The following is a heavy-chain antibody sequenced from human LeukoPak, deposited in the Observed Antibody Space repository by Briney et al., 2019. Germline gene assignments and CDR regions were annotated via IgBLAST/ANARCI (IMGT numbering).Heavy chain of an antibody. J-gene: IGHJ6*02. CDR2: ISSSGNTI. Sequence: GGSLRLSCAASGFTFRSYEMNWVRQAPGKGLEWVSYISSSGNTIYYADSVKGRFTISRGNAKNSLSLQMNSLRVEDTAVYYCARDGAQTDYYYGLDVWGQGTTVTVSS. CDR3: ARDGAQTDYYYGLDV. D-gene: IGHD3-16*01. CDR1: GFTFRSYE. V-gene: IGHV3-48*03.